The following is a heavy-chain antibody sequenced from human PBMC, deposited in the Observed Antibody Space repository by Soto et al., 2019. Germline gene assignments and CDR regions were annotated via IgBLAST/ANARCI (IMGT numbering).Heavy chain of an antibody. Sequence: SQTLSLTCVISGDRVSSYSAAWNWIRQSPSGGLEWLGRTYYRSRFFSDYAESVKSRIIINPDTSKNQFSLQLKSVTPEDTAVYYCVRDRYSSSGWFDPWGQGTPVTVSS. D-gene: IGHD3-10*01. CDR2: TYYRSRFFS. CDR1: GDRVSSYSAA. J-gene: IGHJ5*02. V-gene: IGHV6-1*01. CDR3: VRDRYSSSGWFDP.